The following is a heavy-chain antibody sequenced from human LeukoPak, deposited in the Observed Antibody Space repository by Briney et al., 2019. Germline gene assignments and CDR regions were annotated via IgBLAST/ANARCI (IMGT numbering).Heavy chain of an antibody. V-gene: IGHV4-59*11. J-gene: IGHJ3*02. D-gene: IGHD3/OR15-3a*01. CDR2: ISLRGSI. CDR3: ATGVVLGQDDAFDI. CDR1: GGFTRDLS. Sequence: SETLSPTCTVSGGFTRDLSSSSIRQPPGEGVEWIGYISLRGSIDYTPPPQSRVTPSVDTPTNPLSLRLTSVTAADTAVYFCATGVVLGQDDAFDIWGRGTMVTVSS.